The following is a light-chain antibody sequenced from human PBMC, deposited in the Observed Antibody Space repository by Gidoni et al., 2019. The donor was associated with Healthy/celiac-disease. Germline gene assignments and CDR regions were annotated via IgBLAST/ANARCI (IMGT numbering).Light chain of an antibody. CDR3: QQYGSSSWT. Sequence: EIALPQSPGTLSLSPGERATLSCRASQSVSSSYLAWYQQKPGQAPRLLIYGASSRATGIPDRFSGSGSGTDFTLTISRLEPEDFAVYYCQQYGSSSWTFGQGTKVEIK. J-gene: IGKJ1*01. V-gene: IGKV3-20*01. CDR2: GAS. CDR1: QSVSSSY.